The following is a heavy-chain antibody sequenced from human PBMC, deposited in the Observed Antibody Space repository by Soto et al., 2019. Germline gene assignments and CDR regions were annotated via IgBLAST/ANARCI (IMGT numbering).Heavy chain of an antibody. J-gene: IGHJ4*02. CDR3: ARGRRVATWLQLWLIGGDY. V-gene: IGHV1-8*02. CDR2: MNPNSGNT. CDR1: GYTFTSYD. D-gene: IGHD5-18*01. Sequence: QVQLVQSGAEVKKPGASVKVSCKASGYTFTSYDINWVRQATGQGLEWMGWMNPNSGNTGYAQKFQGRVTMTRTTSIGTAYMDLSSLRAEDTPVYYCARGRRVATWLQLWLIGGDYWGQGTLVTVFS.